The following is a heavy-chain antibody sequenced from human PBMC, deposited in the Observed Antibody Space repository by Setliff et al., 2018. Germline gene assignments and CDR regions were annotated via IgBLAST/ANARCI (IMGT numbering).Heavy chain of an antibody. CDR1: GGSFSNYY. CDR2: VSHSGST. Sequence: SETLSLTCAVYGGSFSNYYWSWIRQPPGKGLEWLGEVSHSGSTNYNPSLKSRVTMSVDTSRNQFSLKLSSLTAADTALYFCARDNTILGATDYWGQGALVTVSS. J-gene: IGHJ4*02. D-gene: IGHD1-26*01. V-gene: IGHV4-34*01. CDR3: ARDNTILGATDY.